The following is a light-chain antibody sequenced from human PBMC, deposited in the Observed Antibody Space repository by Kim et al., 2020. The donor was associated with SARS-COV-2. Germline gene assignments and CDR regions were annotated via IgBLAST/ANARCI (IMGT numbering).Light chain of an antibody. CDR1: EDVRDY. J-gene: IGKJ5*01. Sequence: ASVGDRVTITCEASEDVRDYFNWYNQKPGEAPKVLIRDADNLESGVPSRFSRGGYGTEFSLTISSVQPEDMGTYYCQQYDAPPFTFGQGTRLEIK. CDR3: QQYDAPPFT. CDR2: DAD. V-gene: IGKV1-33*01.